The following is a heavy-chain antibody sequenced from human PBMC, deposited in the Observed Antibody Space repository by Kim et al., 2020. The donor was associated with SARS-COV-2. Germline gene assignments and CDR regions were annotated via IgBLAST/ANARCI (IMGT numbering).Heavy chain of an antibody. CDR3: SGRLDY. Sequence: GGSLRLSRAASGFTFSSYSMNWIRQAPGKGLEWVSYISSRSDTTYYADSVKGRFTISRDTAKNSVYLQMNSLRGEDTAVYYCSGRLDYWGQGTLVTVSS. CDR1: GFTFSSYS. V-gene: IGHV3-48*01. CDR2: ISSRSDTT. J-gene: IGHJ4*02. D-gene: IGHD3-16*01.